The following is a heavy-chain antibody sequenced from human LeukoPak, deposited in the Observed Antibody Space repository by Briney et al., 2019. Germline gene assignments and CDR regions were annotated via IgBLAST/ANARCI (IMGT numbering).Heavy chain of an antibody. J-gene: IGHJ2*01. CDR1: GFTFSSYS. CDR2: ISSSSSYI. D-gene: IGHD1-26*01. CDR3: ARVVPPNWYFDL. V-gene: IGHV3-21*04. Sequence: PGGSLRLSCAASGFTFSSYSMNWVRQAPGKGLEWVSSISSSSSYIYYADSVKGRFTISRDNAKNSLYLQMNSLRAEDTAVYYCARVVPPNWYFDLWGRGTLVTVSS.